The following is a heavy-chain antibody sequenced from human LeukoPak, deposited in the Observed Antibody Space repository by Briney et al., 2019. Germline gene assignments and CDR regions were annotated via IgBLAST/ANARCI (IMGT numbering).Heavy chain of an antibody. J-gene: IGHJ4*02. Sequence: GGSLRLSCAASGFTFSRYWMSWVRQAPGKGLEWVANIKKDGSEKYYVDSVKGRFTISRDNAKNSLYLQMNSLRAEDTAVYYCARDPGLVATIYFDYWAQGPLATVSS. CDR2: IKKDGSEK. CDR3: ARDPGLVATIYFDY. V-gene: IGHV3-7*01. CDR1: GFTFSRYW. D-gene: IGHD5-12*01.